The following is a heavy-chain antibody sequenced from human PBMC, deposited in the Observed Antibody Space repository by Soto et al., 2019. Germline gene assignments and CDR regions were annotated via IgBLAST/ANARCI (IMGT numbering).Heavy chain of an antibody. CDR3: ARPRDSSSYGMDV. J-gene: IGHJ6*02. Sequence: GESLKISCKGSGYSFTSYWIGWVRQMPGKGLEWMGIIYPGGSDTRYSPSFQGQVTISADKSISTAYLQWSSLKASDTAMYYCARPRDSSSYGMDVWGQGTTVTVSS. V-gene: IGHV5-51*01. D-gene: IGHD6-6*01. CDR2: IYPGGSDT. CDR1: GYSFTSYW.